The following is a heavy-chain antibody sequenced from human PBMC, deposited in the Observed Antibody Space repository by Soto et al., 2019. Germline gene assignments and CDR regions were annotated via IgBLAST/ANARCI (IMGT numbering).Heavy chain of an antibody. Sequence: QVQLQESGPGLVKPSQTLSLTCTVSGGSINSGGYCWSWIRQHPGKGLDWIGCISYGGSTSYNPXLXSXXTISVATSKNQFSLKLSSVTAADTAVYYCSRGILVWGQGTLITVSS. CDR1: GGSINSGGYC. J-gene: IGHJ4*02. D-gene: IGHD5-18*01. V-gene: IGHV4-31*01. CDR3: SRGILV. CDR2: ISYGGST.